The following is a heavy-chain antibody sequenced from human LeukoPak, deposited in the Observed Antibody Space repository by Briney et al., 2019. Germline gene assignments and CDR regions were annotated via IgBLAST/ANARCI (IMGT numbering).Heavy chain of an antibody. Sequence: PGGSLRLSCAASGFAIGNYAMGWVRQAPGKGLEWVSSIDSSGSYTPSADSVKGRFTISRDNFENTLYLQMNSLRAEDTAVYFCAKISTVTDNFGHWGQGTLVTVSS. CDR3: AKISTVTDNFGH. J-gene: IGHJ4*02. D-gene: IGHD4-17*01. V-gene: IGHV3-23*01. CDR1: GFAIGNYA. CDR2: IDSSGSYT.